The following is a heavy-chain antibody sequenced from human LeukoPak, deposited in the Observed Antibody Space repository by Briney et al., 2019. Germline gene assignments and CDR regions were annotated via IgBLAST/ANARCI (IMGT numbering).Heavy chain of an antibody. J-gene: IGHJ4*02. CDR2: IHPNNGAT. Sequence: GDSVKVSCKASGYTFTGSGWYLYWLRQAPGQGLECVGWIHPNNGATLYAQKFQGRVAMTTDTSISTAYMELSRLRPDDTAMYYCARDGPAQMVDFDYWGQGTLSPSPQ. V-gene: IGHV1-2*02. D-gene: IGHD3-10*01. CDR3: ARDGPAQMVDFDY. CDR1: GYTFTGSGWY.